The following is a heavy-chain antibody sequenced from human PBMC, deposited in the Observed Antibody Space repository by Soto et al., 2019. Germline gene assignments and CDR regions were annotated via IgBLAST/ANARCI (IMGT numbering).Heavy chain of an antibody. Sequence: PSETLSLTCAVSGGSISSGGYSWSWIRQPPGKGLEWIGYMYHSGSTYYNPSLKSRVTMSLDTSKNQFSLKLNSVTAADTAVYYCARVGCISCFNNWFDPWGQGTLVTVSS. D-gene: IGHD2-2*01. J-gene: IGHJ5*02. V-gene: IGHV4-30-2*01. CDR3: ARVGCISCFNNWFDP. CDR2: MYHSGST. CDR1: GGSISSGGYS.